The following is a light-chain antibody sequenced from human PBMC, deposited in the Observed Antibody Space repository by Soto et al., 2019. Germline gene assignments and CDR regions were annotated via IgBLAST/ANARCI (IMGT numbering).Light chain of an antibody. J-gene: IGLJ1*01. CDR2: EVN. CDR1: SYDIGGYDY. Sequence: SGLPDTAYASGSPGHSVTTSTTGSSYDIGGYDYVSWYQHHPGRTPKLIIYEVNKRPSGVPDRFSGSKYGNTASLTVSRLQADHGADYYCSSYAVKKNFFVFGNGTKVTVL. CDR3: SSYAVKKNFFV. V-gene: IGLV2-8*01.